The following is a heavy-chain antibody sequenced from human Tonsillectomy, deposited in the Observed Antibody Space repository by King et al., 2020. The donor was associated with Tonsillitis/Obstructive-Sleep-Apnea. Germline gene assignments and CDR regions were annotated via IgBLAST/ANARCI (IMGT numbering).Heavy chain of an antibody. CDR3: AREGGQGVIPNWFDP. D-gene: IGHD3-16*02. J-gene: IGHJ5*02. Sequence: EVQLVQSGTEVKKPGESLKISCKGSGYRFTSYWIGWVRQMPGKGLEWMGIVYPGESDIRYSPSFQGQVTISADKSISTAYLHWSSLKASDTAMYYCAREGGQGVIPNWFDPWGQGTLVTVSS. CDR2: VYPGESDI. V-gene: IGHV5-51*01. CDR1: GYRFTSYW.